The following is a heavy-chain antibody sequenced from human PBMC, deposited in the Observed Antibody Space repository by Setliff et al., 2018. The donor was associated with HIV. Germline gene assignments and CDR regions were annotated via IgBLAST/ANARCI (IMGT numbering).Heavy chain of an antibody. J-gene: IGHJ5*02. CDR3: ARGEKWFDP. D-gene: IGHD1-26*01. Sequence: SVKVSCKASRGTFSSYGISWVRQAPGQGLEWMGGIIPIFGTANYAQKFQGRVTIAADESTSTAYMELSSLRAEDTAVYYCARGEKWFDPWGQGTLVTVSS. CDR2: IIPIFGTA. V-gene: IGHV1-69*13. CDR1: RGTFSSYG.